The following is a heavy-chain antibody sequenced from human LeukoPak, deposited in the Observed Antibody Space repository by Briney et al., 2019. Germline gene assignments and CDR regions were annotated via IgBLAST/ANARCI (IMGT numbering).Heavy chain of an antibody. CDR1: GGSFSGYY. CDR3: ARPILVGGNWFDP. CDR2: INDSGST. V-gene: IGHV4-34*01. D-gene: IGHD2-2*01. Sequence: PSQTLSLTCAVYGGSFSGYYWSWIRQPPGKGPEWIGEINDSGSTNYNPSLKSRVTISVDTPKNQFSLKLSSVTAADTAVYYCARPILVGGNWFDPWGLGTLVTVSS. J-gene: IGHJ5*02.